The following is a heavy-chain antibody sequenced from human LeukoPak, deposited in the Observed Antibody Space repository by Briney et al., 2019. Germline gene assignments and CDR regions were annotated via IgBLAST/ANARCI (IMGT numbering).Heavy chain of an antibody. CDR3: ARRYDFWSGYPPPLDY. J-gene: IGHJ4*02. CDR1: GGSFSGYY. V-gene: IGHV4-34*01. D-gene: IGHD3-3*01. CDR2: IKPSIKT. Sequence: NPSETLSLTCAVFGGSFSGYYWNWIRQPPGKGLDWFGQIKPSIKTNYNPSLQSRDTVSVDTSKKQFSLKLSSVTAADTAVYYCARRYDFWSGYPPPLDYWGQGTLVTVSS.